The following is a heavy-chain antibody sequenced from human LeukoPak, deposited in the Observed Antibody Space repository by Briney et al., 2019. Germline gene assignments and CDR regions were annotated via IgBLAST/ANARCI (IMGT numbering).Heavy chain of an antibody. Sequence: PGESLKISCKGSGYSFTSYWIGWVRQMPGEGPEWMGTIYPGDSDTRYSPSFQGQVTSSADKSISTAYLQWSSLKASYTAMYYCARLGYCTNGVCYTHYYYMDVWGKGTTVTVSS. J-gene: IGHJ6*03. CDR1: GYSFTSYW. V-gene: IGHV5-51*01. CDR2: IYPGDSDT. CDR3: ARLGYCTNGVCYTHYYYMDV. D-gene: IGHD2-8*01.